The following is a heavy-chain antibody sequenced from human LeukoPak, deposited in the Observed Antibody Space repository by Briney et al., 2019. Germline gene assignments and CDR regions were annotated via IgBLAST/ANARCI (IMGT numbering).Heavy chain of an antibody. J-gene: IGHJ5*02. Sequence: GASVKVSCKASGGTFSSYAISWVRQAPGQGLEWMGGIIPIFGTANYAQKFQGRVTITADESTSTAYMELSSLRSEDTAVYYCARSNQTRTTIFGVVIGNWFDPWGQGTLVTVSS. D-gene: IGHD3-3*01. CDR3: ARSNQTRTTIFGVVIGNWFDP. CDR1: GGTFSSYA. V-gene: IGHV1-69*13. CDR2: IIPIFGTA.